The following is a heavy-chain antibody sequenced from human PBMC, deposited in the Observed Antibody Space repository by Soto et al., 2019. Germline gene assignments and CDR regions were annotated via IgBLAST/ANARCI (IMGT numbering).Heavy chain of an antibody. D-gene: IGHD6-19*01. CDR2: INRDGSTT. V-gene: IGHV3-74*01. CDR3: ARDDDSSGWYYFDY. CDR1: GFTFSSYW. Sequence: EVQLVESGGGLVQPGGSLRLSCAASGFTFSSYWMHWVRQAPGKGLMWVSRINRDGSTTSYADSVKGRFTISRDNAKNTLYLQMNSLGAEDTAVYYCARDDDSSGWYYFDYWGQGTLVTVSS. J-gene: IGHJ4*02.